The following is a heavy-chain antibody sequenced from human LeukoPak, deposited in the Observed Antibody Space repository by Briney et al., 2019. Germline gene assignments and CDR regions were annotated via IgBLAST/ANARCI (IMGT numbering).Heavy chain of an antibody. V-gene: IGHV3-30-3*01. J-gene: IGHJ4*02. Sequence: GGSLRLSCAASGFTFSSYAMHWVRQAPGKGLEWVALISYDGSNKYYADSVKGRFTISRDNSKNTLYLQMNSLRPEDTAVYYCARESSRYCSGGNCYGNDYWGQGTMVTVSS. CDR1: GFTFSSYA. CDR2: ISYDGSNK. D-gene: IGHD2-15*01. CDR3: ARESSRYCSGGNCYGNDY.